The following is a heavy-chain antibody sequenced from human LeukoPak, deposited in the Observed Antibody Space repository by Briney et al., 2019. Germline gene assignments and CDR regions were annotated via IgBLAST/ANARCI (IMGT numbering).Heavy chain of an antibody. CDR2: ISYDGNNK. J-gene: IGHJ4*02. D-gene: IGHD6-25*01. CDR1: GFTFSGYG. CDR3: AKDPRVEAAAPDY. Sequence: GRSLRLSCAASGFTFSGYGMHWVRQAPGKGREWLAVISYDGNNKYYVDSVKGRFTISRDNYKNTMSLQTNSLRVEDTAVYYCAKDPRVEAAAPDYWGQGTLVTVSS. V-gene: IGHV3-30*18.